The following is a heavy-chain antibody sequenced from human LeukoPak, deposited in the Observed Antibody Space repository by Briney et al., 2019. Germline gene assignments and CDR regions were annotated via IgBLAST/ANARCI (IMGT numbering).Heavy chain of an antibody. CDR1: GGSISSYY. CDR2: IYTSGST. D-gene: IGHD3-22*01. V-gene: IGHV4-4*09. J-gene: IGHJ4*02. CDR3: ARGDSSGYYPFDY. Sequence: SETLSLTCTVSGGSISSYYWSWIRQPPGKGLEWIGYIYTSGSTNYNPSLKSRVTISVDTSKNQFSLELSSVTAADTAVYYCARGDSSGYYPFDYWGQGTLVTVSS.